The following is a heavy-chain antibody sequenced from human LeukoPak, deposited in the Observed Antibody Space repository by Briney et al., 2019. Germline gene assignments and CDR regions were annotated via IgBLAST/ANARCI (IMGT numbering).Heavy chain of an antibody. D-gene: IGHD1-1*01. CDR3: ARDTTYKLDS. CDR2: IKQDGSAK. J-gene: IGHJ4*02. V-gene: IGHV3-7*01. CDR1: GFTFSNYW. Sequence: SGGSLRLSCAASGFTFSNYWMTWVRQAPGKGLEWVANIKQDGSAKYYVESVKGRFTISRDNAKNSLYLQMNSLRAEDTAIYYCARDTTYKLDSWGQGTLVTVSS.